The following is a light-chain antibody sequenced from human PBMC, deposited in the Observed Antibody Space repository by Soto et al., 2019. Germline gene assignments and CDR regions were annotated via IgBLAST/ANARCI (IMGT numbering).Light chain of an antibody. CDR1: NSDVGAYPY. CDR2: EVA. CDR3: SSYATSGTNVI. J-gene: IGLJ2*01. Sequence: QSVLTQPASVSGSPGQSITISCTGTNSDVGAYPYVSWYQQHPGNAPKLLIYEVADRPSGVSDRFSGSKSGNTASQTISALQAEDEAVYYCSSYATSGTNVIFGGGTKLTVL. V-gene: IGLV2-14*03.